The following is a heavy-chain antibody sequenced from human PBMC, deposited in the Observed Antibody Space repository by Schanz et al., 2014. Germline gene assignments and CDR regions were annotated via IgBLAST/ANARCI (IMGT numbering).Heavy chain of an antibody. CDR1: GYNLTAYY. CDR3: ASDFWSGYSHYYYGLDV. Sequence: QVQLVQSGAEVKKPGASVKVSCKASGYNLTAYYMHWVRQAPGQGLEWMGWINPDSGGTNYAQKFQGRVTMTRDMSINTAYMELSRLRSDDSAVYYCASDFWSGYSHYYYGLDVWGQGTTVTVSS. V-gene: IGHV1-2*02. J-gene: IGHJ6*02. CDR2: INPDSGGT. D-gene: IGHD3-3*01.